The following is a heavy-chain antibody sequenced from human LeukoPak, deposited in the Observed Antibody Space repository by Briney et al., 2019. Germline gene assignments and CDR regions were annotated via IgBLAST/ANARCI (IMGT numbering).Heavy chain of an antibody. CDR1: GGSISSSSYY. D-gene: IGHD3-3*01. CDR2: IYYSGST. V-gene: IGHV4-39*07. J-gene: IGHJ4*02. Sequence: PSETLSLTCTVSGGSISSSSYYWGWIRQPPGKGLEWIGSIYYSGSTYYNPSLKSRVTISVDTSKNQFSLKLSSVTAADTAVYYCARTNGVAPDYWGQGTLVTVSS. CDR3: ARTNGVAPDY.